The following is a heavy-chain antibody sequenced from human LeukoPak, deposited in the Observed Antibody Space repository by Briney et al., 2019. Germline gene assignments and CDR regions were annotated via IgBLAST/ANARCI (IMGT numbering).Heavy chain of an antibody. V-gene: IGHV4-39*01. CDR2: VSYSGST. CDR1: GGSISSSSYY. Sequence: SETLSLTCTASGGSISSSSYYCDWIRQPPGKGLEWIGSVSYSGSTYYNPSLKSRVSISVDTSKNQISLNLSPVTAADPAVYSCARRRGGEDYFDSWGQGTLVTVSS. J-gene: IGHJ4*02. D-gene: IGHD2-21*01. CDR3: ARRRGGEDYFDS.